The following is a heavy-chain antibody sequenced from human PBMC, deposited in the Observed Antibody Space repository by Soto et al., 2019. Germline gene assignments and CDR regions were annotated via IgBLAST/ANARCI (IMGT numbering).Heavy chain of an antibody. V-gene: IGHV3-13*01. CDR1: GFTFSSYD. J-gene: IGHJ6*02. D-gene: IGHD2-2*01. Sequence: EVQLLESGGDLVQPGGSLRLSCVASGFTFSSYDMHWVRQATGKGLEWVSAIGTAGDTYYPGSVKGRFTISRENAKNSLYLQMNSLRAGDTAVYYCARAPSCSSTSCFYGMDVWGQGTTVTVSS. CDR2: IGTAGDT. CDR3: ARAPSCSSTSCFYGMDV.